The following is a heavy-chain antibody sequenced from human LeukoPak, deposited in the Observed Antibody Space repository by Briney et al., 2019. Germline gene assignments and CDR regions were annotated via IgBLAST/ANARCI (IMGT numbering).Heavy chain of an antibody. D-gene: IGHD2-21*02. CDR2: IRQDGSEK. CDR3: ASRRTAYCGGDCPEGY. CDR1: GFSFSSYW. Sequence: GGSLRLSCAVSGFSFSSYWMSWVRQAPGKGLEWVASIRQDGSEKHYVDSVQGRFTIFRDNAKQSLYLQMNSLTLEDTAVYYCASRRTAYCGGDCPEGYWGQGTLVTVSS. J-gene: IGHJ4*02. V-gene: IGHV3-7*01.